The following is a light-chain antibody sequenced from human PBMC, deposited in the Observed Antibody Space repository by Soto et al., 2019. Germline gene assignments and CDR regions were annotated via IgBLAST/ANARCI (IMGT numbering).Light chain of an antibody. CDR2: GAS. CDR1: QSVSSSY. V-gene: IGKV3D-15*01. J-gene: IGKJ5*01. CDR3: KQYKEWPPFT. Sequence: MTQSPSSVSAAVGDTVTITCRPSQSVSSSYLAWYQQKSGQAPRLLIYGASSRAIHTPDRFSGSGSGTDFTLTISSLQSEDFAVYYCKQYKEWPPFTFGQGTRLEIK.